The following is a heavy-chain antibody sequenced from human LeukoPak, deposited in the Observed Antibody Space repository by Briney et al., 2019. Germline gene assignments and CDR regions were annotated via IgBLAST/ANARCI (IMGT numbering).Heavy chain of an antibody. J-gene: IGHJ4*02. CDR3: ARGPNSNWSGLDF. D-gene: IGHD6-6*01. V-gene: IGHV3-74*01. CDR1: GFSFSGHW. CDR2: ISPTGGTT. Sequence: PGGSLRLSCTASGFSFSGHWMHWARQLPGKGLVWVSRISPTGGTTGYADSVKGRFTVSRDNAKNTLYLQVNNLRAEDTAVYYCARGPNSNWSGLDFWGQGTLLTVSS.